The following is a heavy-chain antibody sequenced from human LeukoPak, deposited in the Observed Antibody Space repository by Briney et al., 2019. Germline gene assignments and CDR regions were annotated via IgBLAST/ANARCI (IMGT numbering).Heavy chain of an antibody. CDR2: IYFSGRT. CDR3: AREEARLLWFGMLGGVVSVQVDYYGMDV. Sequence: SEPLSLPCTVSGGSTSTDYWTGIPHPAGKALECLGRIYFSGRTNYHPPLKSRVTMSVDTSKIQYSLKLSSVTAADTAVYYCAREEARLLWFGMLGGVVSVQVDYYGMDVWGQGTTVTVSS. V-gene: IGHV4-4*07. CDR1: GGSTSTDY. J-gene: IGHJ6*02. D-gene: IGHD3-10*01.